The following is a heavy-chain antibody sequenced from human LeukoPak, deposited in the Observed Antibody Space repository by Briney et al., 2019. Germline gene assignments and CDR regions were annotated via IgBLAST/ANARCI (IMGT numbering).Heavy chain of an antibody. D-gene: IGHD3-10*01. CDR2: INNEGGIT. J-gene: IGHJ4*02. CDR3: VRGSSGLGY. Sequence: GGSLRLSCAASGFTFSNSWMHWVRQAPGKGLVWVSNINNEGGITHYADSVKGRSTISRGNAKNTLYLQMNSLRVEDTAVYYCVRGSSGLGYWGQGTLVTVSS. V-gene: IGHV3-74*01. CDR1: GFTFSNSW.